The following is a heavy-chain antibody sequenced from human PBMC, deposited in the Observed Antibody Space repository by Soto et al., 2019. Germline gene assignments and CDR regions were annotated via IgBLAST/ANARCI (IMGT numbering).Heavy chain of an antibody. J-gene: IGHJ4*02. CDR3: ARVPHLDMITFGGVIVDY. Sequence: QVQLVQSGAEVKKPGSSVKVSCKASGGTFSSYAISWVRQAPGQGLEWMGGIIPIFGTANYAQKFQGRVTITADESTSTDYMELSSLRSEDTAVYYCARVPHLDMITFGGVIVDYWGQGTLVTVSS. CDR1: GGTFSSYA. D-gene: IGHD3-16*02. CDR2: IIPIFGTA. V-gene: IGHV1-69*01.